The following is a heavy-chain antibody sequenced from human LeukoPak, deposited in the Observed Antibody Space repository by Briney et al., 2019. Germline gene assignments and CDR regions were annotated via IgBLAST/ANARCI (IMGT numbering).Heavy chain of an antibody. CDR3: ASGYIGYCSSTSCYAFDY. V-gene: IGHV4-31*03. D-gene: IGHD2-2*01. CDR2: IYYSGST. Sequence: PSETLSLTCTVSGGSISSGGYYWSWIRQHPGKGLEWIGYIYYSGSTYYNPSLKSRVTISVDTSKNQFSLKLSSVTAADTAVYYWASGYIGYCSSTSCYAFDYWGQGTVVTVSS. J-gene: IGHJ4*02. CDR1: GGSISSGGYY.